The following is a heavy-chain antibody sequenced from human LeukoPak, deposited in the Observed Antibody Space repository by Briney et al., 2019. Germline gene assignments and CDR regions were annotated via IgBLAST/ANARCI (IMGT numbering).Heavy chain of an antibody. CDR3: ASLTLILTGPNYGMDV. J-gene: IGHJ6*02. CDR2: IIPIFGTA. CDR1: GGTFSSYA. V-gene: IGHV1-69*01. D-gene: IGHD3-9*01. Sequence: SVKVSCTASGGTFSSYAISWVGQAPGQGLEWMGGIIPIFGTANYAQKFQGRVTITADESTSTAYMELSSLRSEDTAVYYCASLTLILTGPNYGMDVWGQGTTVTVSS.